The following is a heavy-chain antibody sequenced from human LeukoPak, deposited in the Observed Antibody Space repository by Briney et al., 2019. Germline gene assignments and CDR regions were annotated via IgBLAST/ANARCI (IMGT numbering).Heavy chain of an antibody. Sequence: GGSLRLSCAASGFTFSSYSMNWVRQAPGKGLEWVSYISSSSSTIYYADSVKGRFTISRDNAKNSLYLQMNSLRAEDTAVYYCARSLLQITMIVRYAFDIWGQGTMVTVSS. V-gene: IGHV3-48*01. J-gene: IGHJ3*02. D-gene: IGHD3-22*01. CDR3: ARSLLQITMIVRYAFDI. CDR2: ISSSSSTI. CDR1: GFTFSSYS.